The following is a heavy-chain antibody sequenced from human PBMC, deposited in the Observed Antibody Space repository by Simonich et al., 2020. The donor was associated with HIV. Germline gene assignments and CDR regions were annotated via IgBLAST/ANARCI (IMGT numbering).Heavy chain of an antibody. D-gene: IGHD3-10*01. J-gene: IGHJ4*02. CDR3: AKDKGAYYGSGSPVY. CDR1: GFTFDDYA. Sequence: EVQLVESGGGLVQPGRSLRLSCAASGFTFDDYAMHWVRQAPGKGLKWVAGISGNSGSIGYADSVKGRVTISRDNAKNSLYLQMNSLRAEDTALYYCAKDKGAYYGSGSPVYWGQGTLVTVSS. CDR2: ISGNSGSI. V-gene: IGHV3-9*01.